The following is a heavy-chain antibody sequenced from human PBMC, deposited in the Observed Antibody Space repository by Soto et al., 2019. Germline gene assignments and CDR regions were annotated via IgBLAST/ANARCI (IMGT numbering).Heavy chain of an antibody. CDR2: ISYDGSNK. CDR1: GFTFSSYA. V-gene: IGHV3-30-3*01. J-gene: IGHJ5*02. D-gene: IGHD1-1*01. CDR3: ARDSMERNWFDP. Sequence: GGSLRLSCAASGFTFSSYAMHWVRQAPGKGLEWVAVISYDGSNKYYADSVKGRFTISRDNSKNTLYLQMNSLRAEDTAVYYCARDSMERNWFDPWGQGTLVTV.